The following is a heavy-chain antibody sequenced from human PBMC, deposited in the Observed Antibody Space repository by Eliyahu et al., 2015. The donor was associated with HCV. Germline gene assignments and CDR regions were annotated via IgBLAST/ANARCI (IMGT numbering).Heavy chain of an antibody. CDR2: IKQDGNEK. D-gene: IGHD5-12*01. Sequence: EVQLVESGGGLVQPGGSLRLSCAASGFTFNSYWMSWVRQAPGKGLEWVANIKQDGNEKYYADSVKGRFTISRDNAKTSLYLHMNSLTAEDTAVYYCARDGQWLRFAPLDYWGQGALVTVSS. CDR3: ARDGQWLRFAPLDY. CDR1: GFTFNSYW. J-gene: IGHJ4*02. V-gene: IGHV3-7*01.